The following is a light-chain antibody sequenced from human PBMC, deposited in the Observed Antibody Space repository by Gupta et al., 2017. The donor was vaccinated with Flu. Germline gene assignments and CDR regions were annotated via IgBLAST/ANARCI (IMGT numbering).Light chain of an antibody. CDR1: SSDVGGYNY. CDR3: SSYTDRRTWV. CDR2: EVT. Sequence: SALTQPVSVSGSLGPSITISCTGTSSDVGGYNYVSWYQLHPGAAPKLMIYEVTNRPSGVSNRFSGSNSGHTASLTISDLQAEDEADYYCSSYTDRRTWVFGGGTKLAVL. V-gene: IGLV2-14*01. J-gene: IGLJ3*02.